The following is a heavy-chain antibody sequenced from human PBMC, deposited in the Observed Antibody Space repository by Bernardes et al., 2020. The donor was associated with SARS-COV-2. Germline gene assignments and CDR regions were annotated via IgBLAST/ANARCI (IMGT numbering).Heavy chain of an antibody. V-gene: IGHV3-74*01. J-gene: IGHJ4*02. CDR3: VRGGIRGVRAPQY. CDR1: GFTFSNEW. Sequence: GGSLRLSCAASGFTFSNEWMHWVRQAPGTGLVWVSRINPDGSSTNYADSVKGRFTISRDNAKNTLSLQMDRLTAEDTAVYYCVRGGIRGVRAPQYWGQGTLVTGSS. CDR2: INPDGSST. D-gene: IGHD3-3*01.